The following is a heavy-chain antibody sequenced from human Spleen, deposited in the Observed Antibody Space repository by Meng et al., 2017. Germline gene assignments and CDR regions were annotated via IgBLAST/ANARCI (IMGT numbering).Heavy chain of an antibody. CDR1: GGSFSDYY. Sequence: SETLSLTCAVYGGSFSDYYWGWIRQPPGKGLEWIGSDSYGGTTFYNPSLKSRVTISVDTSKNQFSLKLSSVTAADTAVYYCARTYYDYIWGNYRLYYFDYWGQGTLVTVSS. J-gene: IGHJ4*02. CDR3: ARTYYDYIWGNYRLYYFDY. D-gene: IGHD3-16*02. V-gene: IGHV4-34*01. CDR2: DSYGGTT.